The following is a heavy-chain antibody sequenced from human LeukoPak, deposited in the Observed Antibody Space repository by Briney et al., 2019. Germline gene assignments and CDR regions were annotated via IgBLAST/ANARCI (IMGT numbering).Heavy chain of an antibody. V-gene: IGHV3-23*01. J-gene: IGHJ4*02. CDR1: GLTFSTCG. CDR2: ISGNDDGT. CDR3: AKRGPIYSASPGNYFDY. D-gene: IGHD3-10*01. Sequence: GGSLRLSCTASGLTFSTCGMTWVRQAPGKGLEWVSSISGNDDGTYYADSVKGRFTISRDNSKNTLYLQMNSLRAEDTAIYYCAKRGPIYSASPGNYFDYWGQGTLVTVSS.